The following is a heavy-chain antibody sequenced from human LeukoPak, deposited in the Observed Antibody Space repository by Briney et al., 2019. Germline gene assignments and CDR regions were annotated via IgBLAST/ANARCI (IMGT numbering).Heavy chain of an antibody. D-gene: IGHD3-16*01. CDR3: ARGGGLDV. CDR1: GFTFSSYW. Sequence: GGSLRLSCAASGFTFSSYWMNWARQAPGKGLEWVASINHNGNVNYYVDSVKGRFTISRDNAKNALYLQMSNLRAEDTAVYFCARGGGLDVWGQGATVTVSS. V-gene: IGHV3-7*03. J-gene: IGHJ6*02. CDR2: INHNGNVN.